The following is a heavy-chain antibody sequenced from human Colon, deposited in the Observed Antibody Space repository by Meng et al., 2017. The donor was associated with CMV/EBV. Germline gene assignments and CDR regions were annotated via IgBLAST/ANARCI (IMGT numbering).Heavy chain of an antibody. CDR3: ARDYYGMDV. CDR1: GGSISSSGYS. J-gene: IGHJ6*02. V-gene: IGHV4-30-2*01. Sequence: LPCAGSGGSISSSGYSWSWIRQPPGKGLGWIGYIYHTRSTDYTPSLKSRVTISIDRSKNQFSLKLSSVTAADTAVYYCARDYYGMDVWGQGTTVTVSS. CDR2: IYHTRST.